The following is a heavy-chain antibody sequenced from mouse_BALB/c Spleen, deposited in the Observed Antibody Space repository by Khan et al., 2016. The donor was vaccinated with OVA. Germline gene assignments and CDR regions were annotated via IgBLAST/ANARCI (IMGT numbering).Heavy chain of an antibody. V-gene: IGHV3-6*01. Sequence: EVQLQESGPGLVKPTQSLSLTCSVTGYSITSGYFWNWIRQFPGNKLEWMGYIRYDGDSNYNPSLNNRISITRDPSKNQFFLKLNSVTPEDTATDYCARGGSSGPAWFAYWGQGTLVTVSA. CDR3: ARGGSSGPAWFAY. CDR2: IRYDGDS. D-gene: IGHD3-1*01. J-gene: IGHJ3*01. CDR1: GYSITSGYF.